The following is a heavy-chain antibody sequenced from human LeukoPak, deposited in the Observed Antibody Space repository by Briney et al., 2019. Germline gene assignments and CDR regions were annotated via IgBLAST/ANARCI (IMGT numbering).Heavy chain of an antibody. Sequence: GGSLRLSCAASGFTFSSYGMHWVRQAPGKGLEWVAVISYDGSNKYYADSVKGRFTISRDNSKNTLYLQMNSLRAEDTAVYYCAKAPYGLCDYWGQGTLVTVSS. J-gene: IGHJ4*02. CDR3: AKAPYGLCDY. CDR1: GFTFSSYG. D-gene: IGHD3-16*01. V-gene: IGHV3-30*18. CDR2: ISYDGSNK.